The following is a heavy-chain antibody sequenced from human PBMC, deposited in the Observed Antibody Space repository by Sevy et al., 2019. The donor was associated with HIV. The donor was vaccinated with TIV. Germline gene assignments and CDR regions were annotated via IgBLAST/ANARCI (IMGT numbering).Heavy chain of an antibody. Sequence: GGSLRLSCAASGFTFDDYTMNWVRQAPGKGLEWVSGISWSSGNIAYADSVEGRFTISRDNAKNSLYLQMNCLRVEDTALYYCVKDRSGSYSFDYWGQGTLVTVSS. CDR1: GFTFDDYT. V-gene: IGHV3-9*01. J-gene: IGHJ4*02. CDR2: ISWSSGNI. D-gene: IGHD1-26*01. CDR3: VKDRSGSYSFDY.